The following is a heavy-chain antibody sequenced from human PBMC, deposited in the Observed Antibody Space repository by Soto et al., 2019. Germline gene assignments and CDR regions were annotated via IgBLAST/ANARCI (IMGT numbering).Heavy chain of an antibody. Sequence: EVHLIESGGGWVQPGTSLRVSCAASGFTFHEYAMHWVRQAPGKGLVWVYGISSDGDTIAYADSVQGRFTVFRDNAKNSLYLQMNSLRAEDTALYYCTKGGYDLIYYFGMDAWDQATTVTFS. CDR2: ISSDGDTI. CDR3: TKGGYDLIYYFGMDA. J-gene: IGHJ6*02. D-gene: IGHD5-12*01. CDR1: GFTFHEYA. V-gene: IGHV3-9*01.